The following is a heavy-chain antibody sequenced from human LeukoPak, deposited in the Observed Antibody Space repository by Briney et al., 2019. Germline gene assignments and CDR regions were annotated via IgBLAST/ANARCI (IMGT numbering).Heavy chain of an antibody. D-gene: IGHD5-18*01. V-gene: IGHV3-74*01. CDR2: SNEDGSFT. Sequence: GGSLRLSCRVSGLIVSREWMPWVRQAPGEGLVWVARSNEDGSFTGYADSVEGRFTISKDNAKNTLYLQMNSLRAEDTAVYYCAREYSYGPGGFDYWGQGTLVTVSS. CDR1: GLIVSREW. CDR3: AREYSYGPGGFDY. J-gene: IGHJ4*02.